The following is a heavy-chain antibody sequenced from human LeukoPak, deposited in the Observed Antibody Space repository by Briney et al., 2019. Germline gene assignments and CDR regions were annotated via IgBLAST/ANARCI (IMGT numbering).Heavy chain of an antibody. Sequence: PGGSLRLSCAASGFPFDDYAMNWVRQAPGKSLEWVSLISGDGGSANYADSVKGRFTISRDNAKNSLYLQMNSLRAEDTAVYYCARDSVAGTSWFDPWGQGTLVTVSS. V-gene: IGHV3-43*02. CDR3: ARDSVAGTSWFDP. CDR1: GFPFDDYA. J-gene: IGHJ5*02. CDR2: ISGDGGSA. D-gene: IGHD6-19*01.